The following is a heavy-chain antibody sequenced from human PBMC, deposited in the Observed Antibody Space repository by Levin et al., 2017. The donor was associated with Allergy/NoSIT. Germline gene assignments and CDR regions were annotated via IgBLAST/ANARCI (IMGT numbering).Heavy chain of an antibody. CDR1: GHSFTSHW. J-gene: IGHJ3*02. V-gene: IGHV5-51*01. D-gene: IGHD2-21*01. Sequence: KVSCQGSGHSFTSHWVGWVRQLPGKGLEWMGIFNPSDSTTRYSPSFQGQVTISVDKSISIAYLQWSSLEASDTAMYYCASHSVDGAFDIWGQGTLVTVPS. CDR2: FNPSDSTT. CDR3: ASHSVDGAFDI.